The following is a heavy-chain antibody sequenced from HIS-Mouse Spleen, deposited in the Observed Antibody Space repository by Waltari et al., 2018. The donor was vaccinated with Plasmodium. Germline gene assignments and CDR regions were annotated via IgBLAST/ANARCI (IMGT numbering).Heavy chain of an antibody. CDR3: ASSWYWYFDL. J-gene: IGHJ2*01. V-gene: IGHV3-7*01. CDR1: GFTFSSYW. D-gene: IGHD6-13*01. Sequence: EVQLVESGGGLVQPGGSLRLSCAASGFTFSSYWMSWVRQAPGKGLEWVANIKQDGSEKYYVAAGKGRFNIARYNAKNSLYLQMNSLRAEDTAVYYCASSWYWYFDLWGRGTLVTVSS. CDR2: IKQDGSEK.